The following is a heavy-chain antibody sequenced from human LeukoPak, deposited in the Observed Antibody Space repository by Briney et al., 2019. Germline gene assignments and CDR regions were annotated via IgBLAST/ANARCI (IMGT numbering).Heavy chain of an antibody. Sequence: ASVKVSCKASGGTFSSYAISWVRQAPGQGLEWMGWISAYNGNTNYAQKLQGRVTMTTDTSTSTAYMELRSLRSDDTAVYYCARDVSEGELSFDYWGQGTLVTVSS. CDR1: GGTFSSYA. J-gene: IGHJ4*02. CDR3: ARDVSEGELSFDY. D-gene: IGHD3-16*02. CDR2: ISAYNGNT. V-gene: IGHV1-18*01.